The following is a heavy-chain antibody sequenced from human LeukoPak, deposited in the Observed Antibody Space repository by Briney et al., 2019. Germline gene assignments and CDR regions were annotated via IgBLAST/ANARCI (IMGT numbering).Heavy chain of an antibody. Sequence: GGSLRLSCAASGFTFSGYWMSWVRQAPGKGLEWVANIKQDGSEKYYVDSVKGRFTISRDNSKNTLYLQMISLRVEDTAVYYCAKSESGYNDYVSGGFDYWGQGTLVTVSS. CDR1: GFTFSGYW. J-gene: IGHJ4*02. CDR2: IKQDGSEK. D-gene: IGHD5-12*01. CDR3: AKSESGYNDYVSGGFDY. V-gene: IGHV3-7*01.